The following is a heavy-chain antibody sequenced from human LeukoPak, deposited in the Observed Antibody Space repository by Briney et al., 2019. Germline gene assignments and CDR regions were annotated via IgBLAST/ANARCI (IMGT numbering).Heavy chain of an antibody. D-gene: IGHD3-22*01. CDR3: ARWGFGYYDSSALRTSYGMDV. CDR1: GFTFSSYG. CDR2: ISYDGSNK. V-gene: IGHV3-30*03. J-gene: IGHJ6*02. Sequence: GSLRLSCAASGFTFSSYGMHWVRQAPGKGLEWVAVISYDGSNKYYADSVKGRITISRDNSKNTLYLQMNSLRAEDTAVYYCARWGFGYYDSSALRTSYGMDVWGQGTTVTVSS.